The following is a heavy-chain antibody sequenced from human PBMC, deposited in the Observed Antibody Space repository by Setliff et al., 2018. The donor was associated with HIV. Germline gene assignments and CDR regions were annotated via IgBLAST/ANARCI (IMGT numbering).Heavy chain of an antibody. J-gene: IGHJ4*02. CDR2: VYYSGST. CDR1: GGSIRNGLYY. CDR3: ARGGGPDTNFDL. Sequence: SETLSLTCTVSGGSIRNGLYYWHWIRQPPGKGLEWIGSVYYSGSTYYKPSLKSRVTISVDTSKNQLSLRLSSVTAADRAVYYCARGGGPDTNFDLWGQGTLVTVSS. D-gene: IGHD5-18*01. V-gene: IGHV4-39*07.